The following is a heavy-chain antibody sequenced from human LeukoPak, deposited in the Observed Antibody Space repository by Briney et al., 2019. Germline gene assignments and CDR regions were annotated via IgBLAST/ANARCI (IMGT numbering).Heavy chain of an antibody. CDR3: AKDGVKYGSGKGYMDV. CDR1: GFTFSSYW. Sequence: GGSLRLSCAASGFTFSSYWMSWVRQAPGKGLEWVANIKQDGSEKYYVDSVKGRFTISRDNAKNSLYLQMNSLRAEDTAVYYCAKDGVKYGSGKGYMDVWGKGTTVTISS. CDR2: IKQDGSEK. V-gene: IGHV3-7*01. D-gene: IGHD3-10*01. J-gene: IGHJ6*03.